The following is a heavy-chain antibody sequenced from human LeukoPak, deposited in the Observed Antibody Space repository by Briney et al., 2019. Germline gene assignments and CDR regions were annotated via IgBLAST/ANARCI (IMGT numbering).Heavy chain of an antibody. J-gene: IGHJ4*02. D-gene: IGHD3-3*01. CDR2: INPNSGGT. Sequence: ASVKVSCKASGYTFTGYYMHWVRQAPGQGLEWMGWINPNSGGTNYAQKFQGRVTMTRDTSISTAYMELSRLRSDDTAVYYCARDGAVFGLVIYFDYWDQGTLVTVSS. V-gene: IGHV1-2*02. CDR3: ARDGAVFGLVIYFDY. CDR1: GYTFTGYY.